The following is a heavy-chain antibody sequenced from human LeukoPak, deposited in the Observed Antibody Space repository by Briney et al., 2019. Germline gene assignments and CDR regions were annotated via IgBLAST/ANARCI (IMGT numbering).Heavy chain of an antibody. CDR3: AKDLKGSSGWSYYFDY. Sequence: GGSLRLSCAASGFTFSSYGMHWVRQAPGKGLEWVAVISYDGSNKYYADSVKGRFTISRDNSKNTLYLQMNSLRAEDTAVYYCAKDLKGSSGWSYYFDYWGQGTLVTVSS. CDR2: ISYDGSNK. CDR1: GFTFSSYG. J-gene: IGHJ4*02. V-gene: IGHV3-30*18. D-gene: IGHD6-19*01.